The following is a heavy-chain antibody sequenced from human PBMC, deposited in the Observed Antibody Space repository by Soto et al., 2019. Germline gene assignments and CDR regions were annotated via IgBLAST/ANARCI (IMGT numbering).Heavy chain of an antibody. D-gene: IGHD3-3*01. J-gene: IGHJ6*02. CDR2: IWYDGTNK. V-gene: IGHV3-33*01. CDR1: GFTFSSYG. CDR3: ARAPLWSGYFNYYYYGMDV. Sequence: PGGSLRLSCAASGFTFSSYGMHWVRQAPGKGLEWVAVIWYDGTNKYYADSVKGRFTISRDNAKNSLYLQMNSLRAEDTAVYYCARAPLWSGYFNYYYYGMDVWGQGTTVTVSS.